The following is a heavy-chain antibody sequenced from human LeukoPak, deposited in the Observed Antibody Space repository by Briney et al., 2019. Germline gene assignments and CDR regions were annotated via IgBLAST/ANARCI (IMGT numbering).Heavy chain of an antibody. CDR2: IKNDGTVK. Sequence: GGSLRLSCAASGFTFSYHWMTWVRQAPGKGLEWVANIKNDGTVKNYVDSVKGRFTISRDNSKNTLYLQMNSLRAEDTAVYYCARDANYYDSSGLVFGNAFDIWGQGTMVTVSS. CDR1: GFTFSYHW. J-gene: IGHJ3*02. V-gene: IGHV3-7*01. CDR3: ARDANYYDSSGLVFGNAFDI. D-gene: IGHD3-22*01.